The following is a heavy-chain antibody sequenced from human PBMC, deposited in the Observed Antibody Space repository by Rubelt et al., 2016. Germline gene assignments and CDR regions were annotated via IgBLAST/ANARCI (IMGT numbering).Heavy chain of an antibody. CDR3: ARQRSSGWLHHDAFDI. CDR1: GGSISSYY. J-gene: IGHJ3*02. Sequence: QVQLQESGPGLVKPSETLSLTCTVSGGSISSYYWSWIRQPAGKGLEWIGRIYTSGSTNYNPSLKSRVTMSVVTSKNQFSLKLSSVTAADTAVYYCARQRSSGWLHHDAFDIWGQGTMVTVSS. D-gene: IGHD6-19*01. CDR2: IYTSGST. V-gene: IGHV4-4*07.